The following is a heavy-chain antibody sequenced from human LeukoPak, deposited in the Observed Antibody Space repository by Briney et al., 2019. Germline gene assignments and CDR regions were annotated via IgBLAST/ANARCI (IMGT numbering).Heavy chain of an antibody. Sequence: ASVKVSCKASGGTFSSYAISWVRQAPGQGLEWMGRINPNSGGTNYAQKFQGRVTMTRDTSISTAYMELSRLRSDDTAVYYCARARRDGYNWGYWGQGTLVTVSS. CDR1: GGTFSSYA. D-gene: IGHD5-24*01. J-gene: IGHJ4*02. CDR2: INPNSGGT. CDR3: ARARRDGYNWGY. V-gene: IGHV1-2*02.